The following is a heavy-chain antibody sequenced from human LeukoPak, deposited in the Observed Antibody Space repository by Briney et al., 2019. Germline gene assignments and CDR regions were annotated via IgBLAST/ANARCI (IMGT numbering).Heavy chain of an antibody. J-gene: IGHJ4*02. CDR3: VRDRTKYCSSTSCPLDY. CDR1: GYTFTSYA. Sequence: ASVKVSCKASGYTFTSYAMHWVRQAPGQRLEWMGWINAGNGNTKYSQEFQGRVTMTRDTSISTAYMELSRLRSDDTAVYYCVRDRTKYCSSTSCPLDYWGQGTLVTVSS. CDR2: INAGNGNT. V-gene: IGHV1-3*01. D-gene: IGHD2-2*01.